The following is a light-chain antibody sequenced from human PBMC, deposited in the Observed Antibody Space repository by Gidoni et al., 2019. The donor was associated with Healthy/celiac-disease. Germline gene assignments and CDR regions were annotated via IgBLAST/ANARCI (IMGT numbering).Light chain of an antibody. J-gene: IGKJ4*01. CDR2: TAF. Sequence: DIQMTQSPSSLSASVGDRVTITCRASQSISSYLNWYQQKPGKAPKLLIYTAFNLQSGVPSRFSGSGSGTDFTLTISRLQPEDFATYYCQQSYNTPLTFGGGTKVEIK. V-gene: IGKV1-39*01. CDR3: QQSYNTPLT. CDR1: QSISSY.